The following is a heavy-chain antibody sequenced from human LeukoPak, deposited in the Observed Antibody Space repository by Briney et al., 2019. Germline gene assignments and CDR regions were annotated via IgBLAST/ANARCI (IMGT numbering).Heavy chain of an antibody. V-gene: IGHV3-74*01. CDR2: INSDGSTT. Sequence: GGSLRLSCAASGLTFSRYWLHWVRQPPGKGLVWLSRINSDGSTTTYADSVKGRFTISRDNAKNTLYLQMSSLRAEDTAVYYCAKELWFVNSYYFDYWGQGTLVTVSS. CDR1: GLTFSRYW. CDR3: AKELWFVNSYYFDY. J-gene: IGHJ4*02. D-gene: IGHD3-10*01.